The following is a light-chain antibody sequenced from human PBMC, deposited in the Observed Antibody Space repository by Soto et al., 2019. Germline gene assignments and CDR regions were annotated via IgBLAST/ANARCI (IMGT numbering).Light chain of an antibody. CDR2: GAS. CDR3: QQYNNWPRT. Sequence: EIMMTQSPPTLSVSPGERATLSCRASQSVSSNLAWYQQKPGQAPRLLIYGASTRATGIPARFSGSGSGTEFTLTISSLQSEDFAVYYCQQYNNWPRTFGQGTKVDIK. J-gene: IGKJ1*01. CDR1: QSVSSN. V-gene: IGKV3-15*01.